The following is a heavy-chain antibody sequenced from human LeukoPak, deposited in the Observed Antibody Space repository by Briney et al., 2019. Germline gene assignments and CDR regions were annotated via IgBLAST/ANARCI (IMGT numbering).Heavy chain of an antibody. Sequence: SSETLSLTCTVSGYSISSGYYWGWIRQPPGKGLEWIGSIYHSGSTYYNPSLKSRVTISVDTSKNQFSLKLSSVTAADTAVYYCAGHHTAMDIWGQGTLVTVSS. CDR1: GYSISSGYY. CDR3: AGHHTAMDI. CDR2: IYHSGST. J-gene: IGHJ4*02. D-gene: IGHD5-18*01. V-gene: IGHV4-38-2*02.